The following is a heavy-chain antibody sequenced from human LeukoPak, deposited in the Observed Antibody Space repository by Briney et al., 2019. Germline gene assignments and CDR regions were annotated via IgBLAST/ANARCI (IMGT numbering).Heavy chain of an antibody. D-gene: IGHD3-22*01. CDR1: GGSISSYY. Sequence: SETLSLTCTVSGGSISSYYWSWIWQPAGKGLEWIGRIHTSGGTNYNPSLKSRVTMSVDTSKNQFSLKLSSVTAADTAVYYCARDLYYDSSGYYYRSSAFDIWGQGTMVTVSS. J-gene: IGHJ3*02. V-gene: IGHV4-4*07. CDR2: IHTSGGT. CDR3: ARDLYYDSSGYYYRSSAFDI.